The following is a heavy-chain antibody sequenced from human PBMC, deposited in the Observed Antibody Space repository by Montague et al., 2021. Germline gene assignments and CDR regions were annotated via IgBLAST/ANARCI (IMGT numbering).Heavy chain of an antibody. CDR1: GFTFGTYA. J-gene: IGHJ4*02. CDR2: ISGGGGSI. Sequence: SLRLSCAASGFTFGTYAMSWVRQAPGKGLEWVSGISGGGGSIYYADSVKGRFTISRDNSKNTLFLQMNSLRADDTAVYYCAKNRAAPGRSSFDYWGQGTLVTVSS. CDR3: AKNRAAPGRSSFDY. V-gene: IGHV3-23*01. D-gene: IGHD6-13*01.